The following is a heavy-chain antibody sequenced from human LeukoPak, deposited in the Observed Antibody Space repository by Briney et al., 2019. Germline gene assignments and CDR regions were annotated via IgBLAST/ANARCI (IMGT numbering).Heavy chain of an antibody. Sequence: KPGGSLRLSCAASGFTFSSYSMNWVRQAPGKGLEWVSSISSSSSYIFYADSVKGRFTISRDNAKNSLYLQMNSLRAEDTAVYYCARRDYDFWSGDYYYMDVWGKGTTVTVSS. CDR2: ISSSSSYI. CDR1: GFTFSSYS. V-gene: IGHV3-21*01. CDR3: ARRDYDFWSGDYYYMDV. J-gene: IGHJ6*03. D-gene: IGHD3-3*01.